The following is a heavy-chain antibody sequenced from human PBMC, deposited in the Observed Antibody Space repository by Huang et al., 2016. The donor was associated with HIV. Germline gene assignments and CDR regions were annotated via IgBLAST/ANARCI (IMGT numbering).Heavy chain of an antibody. J-gene: IGHJ3*02. CDR3: ARVGGVAAGTFGTFDI. CDR2: ISSSSSNI. D-gene: IGHD6-19*01. CDR1: GFTFSSYS. V-gene: IGHV3-21*01. Sequence: EVQLVESGGGLVKPGGSLRLSCAASGFTFSSYSMNWVRQAPGKGLEWVSSISSSSSNIYYADSGKGRFTISRDNAKNSLYLQMNSLRAEDTAVYYCARVGGVAAGTFGTFDIWGQGTMVTVSS.